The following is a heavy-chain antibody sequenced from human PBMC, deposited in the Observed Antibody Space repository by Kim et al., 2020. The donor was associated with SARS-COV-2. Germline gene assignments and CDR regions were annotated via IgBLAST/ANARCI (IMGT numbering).Heavy chain of an antibody. D-gene: IGHD2-15*01. CDR3: ARGPSATALYYYYYYGMDV. V-gene: IGHV3-30*01. J-gene: IGHJ6*02. Sequence: GRFTISRDNPKNTLYLQMTSLRAEDTAVYYCARGPSATALYYYYYYGMDVWGQGTTVTVSS.